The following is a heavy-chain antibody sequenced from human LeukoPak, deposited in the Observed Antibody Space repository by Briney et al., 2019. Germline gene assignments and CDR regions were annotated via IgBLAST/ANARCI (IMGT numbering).Heavy chain of an antibody. CDR1: GGTFSSYA. Sequence: SVKVSCKASGGTFSSYAISWVRQAPGQGLEWMGGIIPIFGTANYAQKFQGRVTITADKSTSTAYMELSSLRSEDTAVYYCASSSLTGGSTYYFDYWGQGTLVTVSS. D-gene: IGHD6-13*01. CDR3: ASSSLTGGSTYYFDY. CDR2: IIPIFGTA. J-gene: IGHJ4*02. V-gene: IGHV1-69*06.